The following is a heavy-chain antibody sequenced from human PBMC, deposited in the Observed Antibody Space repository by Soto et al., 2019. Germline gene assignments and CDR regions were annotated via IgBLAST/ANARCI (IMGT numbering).Heavy chain of an antibody. CDR1: GGSVSSGAYY. CDR2: IYYSGST. V-gene: IGHV4-31*03. J-gene: IGHJ3*02. D-gene: IGHD5-12*01. CDR3: ARARLRAVYAFDI. Sequence: SETLSLTCTVSGGSVSSGAYYWTWIRQRPGKGLEWIGYIYYSGSTYYSPSLKSRLSISLDTSKNQFSLRLSSVTAADTAMYYCARARLRAVYAFDIWGQGTMVTVS.